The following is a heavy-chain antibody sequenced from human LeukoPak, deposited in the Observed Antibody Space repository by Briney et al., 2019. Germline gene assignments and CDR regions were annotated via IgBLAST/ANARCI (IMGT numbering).Heavy chain of an antibody. CDR2: INPSGGST. CDR3: ARDERYDSSGYPFDY. J-gene: IGHJ4*02. D-gene: IGHD3-22*01. Sequence: ASVKVSCKASGYTFTNYYIHWVRQAPGQGLECMGIINPSGGSTSYAQKFQGRVTMTRDTSISTAYMELSRLRSDDTAVYYCARDERYDSSGYPFDYWGQGTLVTVSS. V-gene: IGHV1-46*01. CDR1: GYTFTNYY.